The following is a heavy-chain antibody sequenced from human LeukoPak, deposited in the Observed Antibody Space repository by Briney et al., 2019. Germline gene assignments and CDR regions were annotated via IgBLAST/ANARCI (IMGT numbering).Heavy chain of an antibody. Sequence: ASVKVSYKASGFTFTGYYMHWVRQAPGQGLEWMGIINPSGHITNYAQKFEGRLTVTRDTPTSTVYMELSSLRSDDTAVYYCVRDHSIADRGWWFDPWGQGTLVTVSS. CDR3: VRDHSIADRGWWFDP. CDR2: INPSGHIT. J-gene: IGHJ5*02. D-gene: IGHD1-14*01. V-gene: IGHV1-46*01. CDR1: GFTFTGYY.